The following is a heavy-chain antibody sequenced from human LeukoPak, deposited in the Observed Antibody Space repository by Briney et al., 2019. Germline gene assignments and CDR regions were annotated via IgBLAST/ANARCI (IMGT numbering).Heavy chain of an antibody. CDR3: ARAYSGYDSDYFDY. V-gene: IGHV3-7*01. Sequence: PGGSLRLSCAASGFTFSNAWMSWVRQAPGKGLEWVANIKQDGSEKYYVDSVKGRFTISRDNAKNSLYLQMNSLRAEDTAVYYCARAYSGYDSDYFDYWGQGTLVTVSS. D-gene: IGHD5-12*01. CDR2: IKQDGSEK. J-gene: IGHJ4*02. CDR1: GFTFSNAW.